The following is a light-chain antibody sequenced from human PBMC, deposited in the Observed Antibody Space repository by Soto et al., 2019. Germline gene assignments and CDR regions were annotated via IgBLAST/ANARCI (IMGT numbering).Light chain of an antibody. V-gene: IGKV1-17*02. Sequence: DLQMTQSPSSLSASLGDRVTIXXRASQGISNYLAWYQQKPGKVPXRLIYAASSLQSGVPSRFSGSGSGTEFTLTISNLQPEDFASYYCLQHNRYPMTLGQGTRLE. CDR3: LQHNRYPMT. J-gene: IGKJ5*01. CDR2: AAS. CDR1: QGISNY.